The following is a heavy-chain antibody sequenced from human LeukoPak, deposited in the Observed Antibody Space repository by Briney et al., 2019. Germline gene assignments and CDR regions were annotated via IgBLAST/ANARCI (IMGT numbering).Heavy chain of an antibody. J-gene: IGHJ6*03. CDR2: INPNSGGT. D-gene: IGHD2-15*01. CDR1: GYTFTGYY. CDR3: ARGYCSGGSCLGFYYYYMDV. Sequence: GASVKVSCKASGYTFTGYYMHWVRQAPGQGLEWMGWINPNSGGTNYAQKFQGRVTMTRDTSISTAYMELSRLRSDDTAGYYCARGYCSGGSCLGFYYYYMDVWGKGTTVTVSS. V-gene: IGHV1-2*02.